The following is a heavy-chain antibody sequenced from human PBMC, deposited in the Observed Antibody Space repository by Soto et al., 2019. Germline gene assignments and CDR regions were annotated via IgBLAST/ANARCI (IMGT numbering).Heavy chain of an antibody. CDR3: AAGVAYDGNFDI. J-gene: IGHJ3*02. D-gene: IGHD5-12*01. CDR1: GFTFTSSA. CDR2: IVVGSGNT. V-gene: IGHV1-58*02. Sequence: SVKVSWKASGFTFTSSAMQWVRQARGQRLEWIGWIVVGSGNTNYAQKFQERVSITRDMSTRTAYMELSSLRSEDTAVYYCAAGVAYDGNFDIWGQGTMVTVSS.